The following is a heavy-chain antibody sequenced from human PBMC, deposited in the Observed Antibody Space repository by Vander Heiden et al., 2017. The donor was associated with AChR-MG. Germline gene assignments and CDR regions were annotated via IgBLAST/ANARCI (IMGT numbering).Heavy chain of an antibody. CDR2: INHSGRT. D-gene: IGHD1-26*01. CDR3: ARGRTRGSYYADY. CDR1: GGSFSGYY. J-gene: IGHJ4*02. Sequence: QVQLQQWGAGLLKPSDTLSLTCAVYGGSFSGYYWSWLRQPPGKGLEWVGEINHSGRTNYNPSLKSRVTISVDTSKNQFSLKLRSVTAADTAVYYCARGRTRGSYYADYWGQGTLVTVSS. V-gene: IGHV4-34*01.